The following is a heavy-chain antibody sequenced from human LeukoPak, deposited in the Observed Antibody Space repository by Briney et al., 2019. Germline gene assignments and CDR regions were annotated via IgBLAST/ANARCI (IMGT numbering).Heavy chain of an antibody. J-gene: IGHJ4*02. V-gene: IGHV4-4*07. D-gene: IGHD1-26*01. CDR2: IYPSGST. CDR3: ARENSGSYREFDY. CDR1: GGSINSYY. Sequence: SETLSLTCTVSGGSINSYYWTWIRQPAGKGQEWIGRIYPSGSTNYNPSLKSQVTMSVDTSKNQFSLKLSSVTAADTAVYYCARENSGSYREFDYWGQGTLVTVSS.